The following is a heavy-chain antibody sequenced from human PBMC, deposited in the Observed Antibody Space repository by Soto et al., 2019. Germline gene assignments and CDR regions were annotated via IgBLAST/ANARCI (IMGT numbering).Heavy chain of an antibody. Sequence: VASGGGLVQPGGSLRLSCAASGFTFSSYDMHWVRQATGKGLEWVSAIGTAGDPYYPGSVKGRFTISRENAKNSLYLQMNSLRAGDTAVYYCARGGGSSRPYYYYGMDVWGQGTKVTV. CDR2: IGTAGDP. D-gene: IGHD6-6*01. J-gene: IGHJ6*02. CDR1: GFTFSSYD. CDR3: ARGGGSSRPYYYYGMDV. V-gene: IGHV3-13*05.